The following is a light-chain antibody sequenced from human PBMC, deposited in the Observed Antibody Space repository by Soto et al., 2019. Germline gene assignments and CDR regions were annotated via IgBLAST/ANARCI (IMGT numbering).Light chain of an antibody. J-gene: IGKJ1*01. V-gene: IGKV3-20*01. CDR2: RTS. CDR1: QSVSSSY. Sequence: IVLTQSPGTLSLSPGERATLSCRASQSVSSSYLAWYQQKPGQAPRLLIYRTSNRATGIPDMFSGSGSGTDFTLTISRLEPEDFAVYWCQQYDSSPRTFGQGTKVDI. CDR3: QQYDSSPRT.